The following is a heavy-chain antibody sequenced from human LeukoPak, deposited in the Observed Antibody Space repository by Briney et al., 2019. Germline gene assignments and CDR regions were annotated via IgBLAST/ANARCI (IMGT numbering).Heavy chain of an antibody. CDR1: GYTFTSYD. CDR3: ARGPPNWGYDY. J-gene: IGHJ4*02. D-gene: IGHD7-27*01. V-gene: IGHV1-8*01. CDR2: MSPNSGDT. Sequence: ASVKVSCKASGYTFTSYDFNWVRQATGQRPEWMGWMSPNSGDTGYAQKFQDSVTMTRNTSISTAYMELSSLRSDDTAVYYCARGPPNWGYDYWGPGTLVTISS.